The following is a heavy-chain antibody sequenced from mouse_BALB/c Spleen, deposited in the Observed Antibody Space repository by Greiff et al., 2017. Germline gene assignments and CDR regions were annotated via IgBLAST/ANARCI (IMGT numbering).Heavy chain of an antibody. D-gene: IGHD5-5*01. CDR1: GFTFSSFG. CDR2: ISSGSSTI. J-gene: IGHJ4*01. CDR3: TREGGDYPYYYAMDY. V-gene: IGHV5-17*02. Sequence: DVHLVESGGGLVQPGGSRKLSCAASGFTFSSFGMHWVRQAPEKGLEWVAYISSGSSTIYYADTVKGRFTISRDKPKNTLYLQMSSLKSEDTAMYYCTREGGDYPYYYAMDYWGQGTSVTVSS.